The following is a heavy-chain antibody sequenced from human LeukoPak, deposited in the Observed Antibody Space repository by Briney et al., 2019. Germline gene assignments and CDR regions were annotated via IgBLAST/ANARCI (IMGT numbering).Heavy chain of an antibody. D-gene: IGHD2/OR15-2a*01. CDR2: IYYSGST. CDR1: DGSISSSSYY. J-gene: IGHJ4*02. CDR3: AKHEYVAVYYFDY. V-gene: IGHV4-39*01. Sequence: SETLSLTCTVSDGSISSSSYYWGWIRQPPGKGLEWIESIYYSGSTYYNPSLKSRVTISVYTSKNQFSLKLSSVTAADTAVYYCAKHEYVAVYYFDYWVQGNLVTVSA.